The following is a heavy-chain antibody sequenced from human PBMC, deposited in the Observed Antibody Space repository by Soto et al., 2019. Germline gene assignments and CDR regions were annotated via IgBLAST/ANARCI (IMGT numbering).Heavy chain of an antibody. D-gene: IGHD3-3*01. CDR1: GFTFSSYS. J-gene: IGHJ5*02. CDR3: AREKDYDFWSGSRTGFDP. CDR2: ISSSSSYI. Sequence: GGSLRLSCAASGFTFSSYSMNWVCQAPGKGLEWASSISSSSSYIYYADSVKGRFTISRDNAKNSLYLQMNSLRAEDTAVYYCAREKDYDFWSGSRTGFDPWGQGTLVTVSS. V-gene: IGHV3-21*01.